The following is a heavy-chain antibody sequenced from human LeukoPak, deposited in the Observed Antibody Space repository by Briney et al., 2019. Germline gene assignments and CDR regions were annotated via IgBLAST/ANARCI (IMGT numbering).Heavy chain of an antibody. CDR2: ISATGGSA. D-gene: IGHD2-2*02. Sequence: PGGSLRLSCAPSGFTFSSYAMSWVRQAPGKGREWVSAISATGGSAYYADSVKGRFTISRDNSKSTLYLQMNSLRAEDTAVYYCASPDCSSTSCYMPVYWGQGTLVTVSS. V-gene: IGHV3-23*01. J-gene: IGHJ4*02. CDR3: ASPDCSSTSCYMPVY. CDR1: GFTFSSYA.